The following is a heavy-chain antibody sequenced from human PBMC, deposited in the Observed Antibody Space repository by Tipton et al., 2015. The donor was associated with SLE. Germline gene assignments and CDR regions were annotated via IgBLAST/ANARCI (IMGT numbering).Heavy chain of an antibody. Sequence: SLRLSCAASGFTFDDYGMVWVRQAPGKGLEWVSSIGSGGIDTHYAESVKGRFTVSRDNSKNTVFLQMNSLRDEDTAVYYCARPTLPVAGTRYFDPWGQGSLVTVSS. J-gene: IGHJ5*02. D-gene: IGHD6-19*01. V-gene: IGHV3-23*01. CDR1: GFTFDDYG. CDR3: ARPTLPVAGTRYFDP. CDR2: IGSGGIDT.